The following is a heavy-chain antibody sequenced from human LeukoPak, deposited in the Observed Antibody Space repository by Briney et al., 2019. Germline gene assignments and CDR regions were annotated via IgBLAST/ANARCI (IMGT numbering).Heavy chain of an antibody. J-gene: IGHJ6*03. D-gene: IGHD3-22*01. CDR3: ARSFRGYYDSSGYSRYYYMDV. V-gene: IGHV3-48*03. Sequence: GGSLRLSCAASGFTFSSYEMNWVRQTPGKGLEWVSYISSSGSTIYYADSVKGRFTISRDNAKNSLYLQMNSLRAEDTAVYHCARSFRGYYDSSGYSRYYYMDVWGKGTTVTISS. CDR1: GFTFSSYE. CDR2: ISSSGSTI.